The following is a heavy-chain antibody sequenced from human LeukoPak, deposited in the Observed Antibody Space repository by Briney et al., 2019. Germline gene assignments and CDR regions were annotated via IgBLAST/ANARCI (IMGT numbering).Heavy chain of an antibody. CDR1: GFTFSSYA. V-gene: IGHV3-23*01. Sequence: TGGSLRLSCAASGFTFSSYAMSWVRQAPGKGLEWVSAISGSGGSTYYADSVKGGFTISRDNSKNTLYLQMNSLRTEDTAVYYCAKGDSAGTEVDYWGQGTLVTVSS. J-gene: IGHJ4*02. D-gene: IGHD6-13*01. CDR3: AKGDSAGTEVDY. CDR2: ISGSGGST.